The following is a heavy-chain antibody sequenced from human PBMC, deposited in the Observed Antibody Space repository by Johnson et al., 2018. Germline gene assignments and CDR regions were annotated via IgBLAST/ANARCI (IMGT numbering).Heavy chain of an antibody. V-gene: IGHV5-51*01. CDR1: GYSFTSYW. Sequence: VQLVQSGAEVKKPGESLKISCKGSGYSFTSYWIGWVRQMPGKGLEWMGIIYPGDSDTRYSPSFQGQVTISADKSINTAYLQWSSLKASDTAMSYCARQNDDSSGPHAFDIWGQGTMVTVSS. CDR2: IYPGDSDT. CDR3: ARQNDDSSGPHAFDI. D-gene: IGHD3-22*01. J-gene: IGHJ3*02.